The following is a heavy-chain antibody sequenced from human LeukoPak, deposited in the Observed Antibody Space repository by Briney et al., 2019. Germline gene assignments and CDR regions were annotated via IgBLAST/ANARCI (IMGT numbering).Heavy chain of an antibody. CDR3: ARPSYNDSSGYYPYYFDH. Sequence: AGESLKISCKGSGYSFTSYWIGWVRQMPGKGLEWMGIIYPGDSDTRYSPSFQGQVTISADKSISTAYLQWSSLKASDTAMYYCARPSYNDSSGYYPYYFDHWGQGTLVTVSS. V-gene: IGHV5-51*01. J-gene: IGHJ4*02. CDR2: IYPGDSDT. D-gene: IGHD3-22*01. CDR1: GYSFTSYW.